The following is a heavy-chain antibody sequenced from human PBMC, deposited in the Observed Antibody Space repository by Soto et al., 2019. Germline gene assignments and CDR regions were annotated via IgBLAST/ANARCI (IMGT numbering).Heavy chain of an antibody. Sequence: ASVKVSCKXSGYTFTSYDINWVRQATGQGLEWMGCMNPNSGNTGYAQKFQGRVTMTRNTSISTAYMELSSLRSEDTAVYYCARGPTRRFLNAFDIWGQGTMVTVSS. CDR2: MNPNSGNT. CDR1: GYTFTSYD. CDR3: ARGPTRRFLNAFDI. D-gene: IGHD3-10*01. V-gene: IGHV1-8*01. J-gene: IGHJ3*02.